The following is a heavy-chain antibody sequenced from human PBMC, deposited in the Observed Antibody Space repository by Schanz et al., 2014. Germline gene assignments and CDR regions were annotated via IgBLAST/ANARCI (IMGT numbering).Heavy chain of an antibody. V-gene: IGHV3-53*01. CDR2: IYSSGST. CDR3: ARGVRIDY. Sequence: DVQLVDSGGGLVQPGGSLRLSCAASGFTVSNSYIHWVRQAPGKGLEWVSTIYSSGSTYYADSVRGRFTISRDNSRNTVYLQMSSLRAEDTAVYYCARGVRIDYWGQGTLVTVSS. CDR1: GFTVSNSY. D-gene: IGHD3-3*01. J-gene: IGHJ4*02.